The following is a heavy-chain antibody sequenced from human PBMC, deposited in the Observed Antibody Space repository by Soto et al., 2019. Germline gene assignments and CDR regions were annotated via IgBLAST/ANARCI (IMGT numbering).Heavy chain of an antibody. Sequence: GGSLRLSCAASGFTVSSNYMSWVRQAPGKGLEWVSSISSSSSYIYYADSVKGRFTISRDNAKNSLYLQMNSLRAEDTAVYYCAREPSYYDFWSGYPSQGIDYWGQGTLVTVSS. V-gene: IGHV3-21*01. D-gene: IGHD3-3*01. CDR2: ISSSSSYI. CDR1: GFTVSSNY. CDR3: AREPSYYDFWSGYPSQGIDY. J-gene: IGHJ4*02.